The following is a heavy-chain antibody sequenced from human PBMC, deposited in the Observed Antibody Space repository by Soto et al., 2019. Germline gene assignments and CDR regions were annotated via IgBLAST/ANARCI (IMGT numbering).Heavy chain of an antibody. J-gene: IGHJ5*02. CDR1: GGSISSYY. Sequence: PSETLSLTCTVSGGSISSYYWSWIRQPPGKGLEWIGYIYYSGSTNYNPSLKSRVTISVDTSKNQFSLKLSSVTAADTAVYYCARDQVGPWGKGTLVTVSS. V-gene: IGHV4-59*01. CDR2: IYYSGST. CDR3: ARDQVGP.